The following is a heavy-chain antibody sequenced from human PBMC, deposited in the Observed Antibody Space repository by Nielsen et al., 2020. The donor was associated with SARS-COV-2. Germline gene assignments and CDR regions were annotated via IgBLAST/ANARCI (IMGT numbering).Heavy chain of an antibody. CDR1: GDSVSSNSAA. Sequence: SQTLSLTCAISGDSVSSNSAAWNWIRQSPSRGLEWLGRTYYRSKWYNDYAVSVKSRITINPDTSKNQFSLQLNSVTPEDTAVYYCARDRVVTTPRYYYYYGMDVWGQGTTVTVSS. D-gene: IGHD4-11*01. CDR3: ARDRVVTTPRYYYYYGMDV. J-gene: IGHJ6*02. V-gene: IGHV6-1*01. CDR2: TYYRSKWYN.